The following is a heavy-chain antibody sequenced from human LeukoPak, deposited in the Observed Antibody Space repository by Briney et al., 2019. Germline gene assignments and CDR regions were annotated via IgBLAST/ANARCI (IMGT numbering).Heavy chain of an antibody. CDR1: GFTFSSYS. J-gene: IGHJ4*02. Sequence: GGSLRLSCAASGFTFSSYSMNWVRQAPGKGLEWVSSISSSSSYIYYADSVKGRFTISRDNAKNSLYLQMNSLRAEDTAVYYCARGSLTPIVVVPAADYWGQGTLVTVPS. D-gene: IGHD2-2*01. CDR2: ISSSSSYI. CDR3: ARGSLTPIVVVPAADY. V-gene: IGHV3-21*01.